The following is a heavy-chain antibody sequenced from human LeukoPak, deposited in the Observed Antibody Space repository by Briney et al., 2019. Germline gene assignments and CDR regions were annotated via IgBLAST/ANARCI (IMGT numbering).Heavy chain of an antibody. CDR2: INWNGGST. CDR1: GFTFDDYG. D-gene: IGHD3-22*01. CDR3: AKVRTMIAVAFDI. Sequence: GGSPRLSCAASGFTFDDYGMSWVRQAPGKGLEWVSGINWNGGSTGYADSVKGRFTISRDNAKNSLYLQMNSLRAEDTAVYYCAKVRTMIAVAFDIWGQGTMVTVSS. V-gene: IGHV3-20*04. J-gene: IGHJ3*02.